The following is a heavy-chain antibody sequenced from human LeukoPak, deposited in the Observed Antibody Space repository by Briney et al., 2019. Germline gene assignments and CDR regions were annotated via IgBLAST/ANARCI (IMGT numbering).Heavy chain of an antibody. V-gene: IGHV3-20*04. CDR3: AREVFSSGYYSDTFDY. CDR1: GFTFDDYG. Sequence: GGSLRLSCAASGFTFDDYGMSWVRQAPGKGLEWVSGINWNGGSTGYADSVKGRFTISRDNAKNSLYLQMNSLRAEDTALYYRAREVFSSGYYSDTFDYWGQGTLVTVSS. D-gene: IGHD3-22*01. CDR2: INWNGGST. J-gene: IGHJ4*02.